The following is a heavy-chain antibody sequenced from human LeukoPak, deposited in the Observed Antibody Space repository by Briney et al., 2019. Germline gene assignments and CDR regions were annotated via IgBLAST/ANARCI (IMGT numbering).Heavy chain of an antibody. Sequence: GGSLRLSCAASGFTFSNVWMSWVRQVPGKGLEWVGRIRRKTDGETTDHAAPVKGRFTISRDDSKNTLYLQMNSLKTEDTAMYYCTIDRRDTSGWYGGFASWGQGALVTVSS. D-gene: IGHD6-19*01. CDR3: TIDRRDTSGWYGGFAS. J-gene: IGHJ4*02. V-gene: IGHV3-15*01. CDR1: GFTFSNVW. CDR2: IRRKTDGETT.